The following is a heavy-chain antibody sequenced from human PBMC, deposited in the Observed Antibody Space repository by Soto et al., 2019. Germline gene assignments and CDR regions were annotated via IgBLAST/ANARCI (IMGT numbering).Heavy chain of an antibody. D-gene: IGHD2-21*01. CDR2: MYHTGIT. V-gene: IGHV4-4*02. J-gene: IGHJ2*01. CDR1: RGSISSSNW. Sequence: VQLQESGPGLVKPSGTLSLTCAVSRGSISSSNWWRWVRQSPGKGLEWIGAMYHTGITNYSPSLKSRVTMSVEKSKNQFSLKLSSVTAADTSVYYYARESYTESNVGYFDLWGRGTLVSVSS. CDR3: ARESYTESNVGYFDL.